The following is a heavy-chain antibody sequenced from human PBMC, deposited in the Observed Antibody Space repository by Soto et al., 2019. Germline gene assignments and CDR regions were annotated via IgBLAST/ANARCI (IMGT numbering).Heavy chain of an antibody. V-gene: IGHV3-23*01. CDR3: AKNHLGQWLVTPHPFDY. J-gene: IGHJ4*02. Sequence: GGSLRLSCAASGFTFSSYAMSWVRQAPGKGLEWVSAISGRGGSTYYADSVKGRFTISRDNSKNTLYLQMNSLRAEDTAVYYWAKNHLGQWLVTPHPFDYWGQGTLVTVSS. D-gene: IGHD6-19*01. CDR2: ISGRGGST. CDR1: GFTFSSYA.